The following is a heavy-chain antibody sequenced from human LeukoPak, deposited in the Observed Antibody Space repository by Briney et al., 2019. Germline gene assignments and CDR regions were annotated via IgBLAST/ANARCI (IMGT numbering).Heavy chain of an antibody. V-gene: IGHV6-1*01. CDR2: TYYRSKWYN. CDR1: GDSVSSNSAA. J-gene: IGHJ3*02. D-gene: IGHD2-21*02. CDR3: ARVPLAYCGGDCRSGPFDI. Sequence: SQTLSLTCAISGDSVSSNSAAWNWIRQSPSRGLEWLGRTYYRSKWYNDYAVSVKSRITINPDTSKNQFSLQLNSVTPEDTAVYYCARVPLAYCGGDCRSGPFDIWGQGTMVTVSS.